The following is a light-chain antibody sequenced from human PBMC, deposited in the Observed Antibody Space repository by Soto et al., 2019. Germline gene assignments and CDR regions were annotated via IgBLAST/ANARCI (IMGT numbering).Light chain of an antibody. CDR1: QSINSRY. J-gene: IGKJ3*01. Sequence: EIVLTQSPGTLSLSPGERATLSCRASQSINSRYLAWYQQKSGQGPRLLIYGASSRATGIPDRFSGSGSGTDFTLTISRLEPEDFAVYYCQQFGSSPGFTFGPGTIVDIK. V-gene: IGKV3-20*01. CDR2: GAS. CDR3: QQFGSSPGFT.